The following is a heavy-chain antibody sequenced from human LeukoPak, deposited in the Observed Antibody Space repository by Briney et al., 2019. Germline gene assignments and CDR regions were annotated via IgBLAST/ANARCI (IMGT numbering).Heavy chain of an antibody. CDR3: ARELGGDGYADY. J-gene: IGHJ4*02. V-gene: IGHV1-2*02. CDR2: INCNRGAT. Sequence: ASVKVSCKASGYTFTGYYMHWFRQAPGQGLEWMGLINCNRGATNYAQKFQGRVTMTRDTFITTAYMELSRLTSDDTAVYYCARELGGDGYADYWGQGTLVTVSS. D-gene: IGHD2-21*01. CDR1: GYTFTGYY.